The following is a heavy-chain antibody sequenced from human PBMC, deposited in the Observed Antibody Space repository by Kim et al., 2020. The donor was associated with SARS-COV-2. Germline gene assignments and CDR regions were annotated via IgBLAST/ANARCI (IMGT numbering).Heavy chain of an antibody. CDR1: GGSISSYY. J-gene: IGHJ1*01. CDR2: IYYSGSS. V-gene: IGHV4-59*01. Sequence: SETLSLTCTVSGGSISSYYWSWIRQPPGKGLEWVGYIYYSGSSNSNPSLKSRVTISVDTSKNQISLTLSPVTAADTAVSDCSCARRYGSGIGYWGQGTL. CDR3: SCARRYGSGIGY. D-gene: IGHD3-10*01.